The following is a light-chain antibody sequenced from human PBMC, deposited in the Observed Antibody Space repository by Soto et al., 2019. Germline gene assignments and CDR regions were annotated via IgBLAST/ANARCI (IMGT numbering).Light chain of an antibody. Sequence: EIVLTQSPGTLSLSPGEGATLSCRTSQSFSSSYLAWYQQKPGQAPRLLIYGDSSRAAGIPDRFSGSGSGTDFTLTISSLELEDFAVYYCQQYGSSSYTFGQGTKLEIK. J-gene: IGKJ2*01. CDR1: QSFSSSY. CDR3: QQYGSSSYT. V-gene: IGKV3-20*01. CDR2: GDS.